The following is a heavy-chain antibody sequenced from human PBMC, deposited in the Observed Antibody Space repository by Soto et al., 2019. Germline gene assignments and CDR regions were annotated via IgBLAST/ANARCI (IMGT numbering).Heavy chain of an antibody. Sequence: GGSLRLSCAASGFSFSTYTMSWVRRAPGKGLEWVSHISGSGGNILYADSVKGRFTISRDNAKNSLYLQVNSLRDEDTAVYYCARQDPFGALDYWGQGTLVTVS. D-gene: IGHD3-3*01. V-gene: IGHV3-48*02. CDR2: ISGSGGNI. CDR3: ARQDPFGALDY. CDR1: GFSFSTYT. J-gene: IGHJ4*02.